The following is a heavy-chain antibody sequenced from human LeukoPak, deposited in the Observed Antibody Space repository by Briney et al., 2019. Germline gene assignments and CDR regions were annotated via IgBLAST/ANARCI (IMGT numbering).Heavy chain of an antibody. CDR1: GGSISSYY. Sequence: SSETLSLTCTVSGGSISSYYWSWIRQPAGKGLEWIGRIYTSGSTNYNPPLKSRVTMSVDTSKNQFSLKLSSVTAADTAVYYCAREEGYCSSTSCYNWFDPWGQGTLVTVSS. V-gene: IGHV4-4*07. J-gene: IGHJ5*02. D-gene: IGHD2-2*01. CDR3: AREEGYCSSTSCYNWFDP. CDR2: IYTSGST.